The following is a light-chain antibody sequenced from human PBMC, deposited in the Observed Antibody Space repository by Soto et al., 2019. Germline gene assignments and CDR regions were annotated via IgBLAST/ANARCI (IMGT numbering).Light chain of an antibody. CDR1: SSDVGGYNY. J-gene: IGLJ1*01. CDR3: SSYTSSSTPCV. V-gene: IGLV2-8*01. Sequence: QSVLTQPPSASGSPGQSVTISCTGTSSDVGGYNYVSWYQQHPGKAPKLMIYEVSKRPSGVPDRFSGSKSGNTASLTVSGLQPEDEADYYCSSYTSSSTPCVFGTGTKLTVL. CDR2: EVS.